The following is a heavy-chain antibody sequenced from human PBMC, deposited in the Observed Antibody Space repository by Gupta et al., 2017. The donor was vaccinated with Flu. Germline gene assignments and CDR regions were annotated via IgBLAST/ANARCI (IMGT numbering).Heavy chain of an antibody. CDR3: ARGKISLGWTIDAFDL. CDR1: GFTFTPQR. Sequence: QVHLVESGGRLVTPGISLTLSCAASGFTFTPQRMLWDSPAPGTGLEWVAVIWYDGSQTNYADSVEGRFHISRDNSKNTLGLQMHSLRVEDTAVYYCARGKISLGWTIDAFDLWGQGTWVSVSS. D-gene: IGHD3-3*02. CDR2: IWYDGSQT. V-gene: IGHV3-33*01. J-gene: IGHJ3*01.